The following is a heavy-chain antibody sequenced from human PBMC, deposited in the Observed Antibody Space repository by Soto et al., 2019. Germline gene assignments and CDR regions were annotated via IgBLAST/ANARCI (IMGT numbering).Heavy chain of an antibody. CDR2: IKQDGSEK. Sequence: GGSLRLSCAASGFTFSSYWMSWVRQAPGKGLEWVANIKQDGSEKYYVDSVKGRFTISRDNAKNSLYLQMNSLRAEDTAMYYCARDYGDSYWYFDLWGRGTLVTVSS. V-gene: IGHV3-7*01. J-gene: IGHJ2*01. D-gene: IGHD4-17*01. CDR1: GFTFSSYW. CDR3: ARDYGDSYWYFDL.